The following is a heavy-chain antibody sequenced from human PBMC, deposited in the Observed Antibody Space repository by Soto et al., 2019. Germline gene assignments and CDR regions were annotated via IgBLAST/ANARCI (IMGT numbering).Heavy chain of an antibody. D-gene: IGHD3-22*01. J-gene: IGHJ4*02. CDR3: ASDSNDSSGYYFGY. Sequence: GSLRLSCAASEFSISYYYMSWIRQAPGKGLEWISYISSSGNTIYYADSVKGRFTISRDNAKNSLYLQMNSLRAEDTALYYCASDSNDSSGYYFGYWGQGTLVTVSS. V-gene: IGHV3-11*01. CDR1: EFSISYYY. CDR2: ISSSGNTI.